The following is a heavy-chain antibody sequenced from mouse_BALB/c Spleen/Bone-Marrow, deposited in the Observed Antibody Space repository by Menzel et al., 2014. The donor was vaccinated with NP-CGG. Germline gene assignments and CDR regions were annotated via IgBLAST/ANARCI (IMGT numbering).Heavy chain of an antibody. Sequence: VERQQFGAELVRPGSPVKISCKGSFHAFSTYGMNSEKQLHVQGPEWIGQMYPGDGDTNYSGKFKGKAALTSDESSSTAYMQLSSLTSEDSAVYFCAFDSYDFDYWGQGTTLTVSS. CDR3: AFDSYDFDY. V-gene: IGHV1-80*01. CDR2: MYPGDGDT. J-gene: IGHJ2*01. D-gene: IGHD1-1*01. CDR1: FHAFSTYG.